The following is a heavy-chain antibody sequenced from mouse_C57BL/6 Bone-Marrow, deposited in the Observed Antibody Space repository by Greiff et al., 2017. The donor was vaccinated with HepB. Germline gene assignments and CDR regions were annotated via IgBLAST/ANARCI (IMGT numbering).Heavy chain of an antibody. D-gene: IGHD1-2*01. J-gene: IGHJ4*01. CDR1: GYTFTSYW. CDR2: IDPSDSYT. V-gene: IGHV1-50*01. CDR3: ARSATGDYAMDY. Sequence: QVQLQQPGAELVKPGASVKLSCKASGYTFTSYWMQWVKQRPGQGLEWIGEIDPSDSYTNYNQKFKGKATLPVDTSSSPSSMLLSSLTSEDSAVYYCARSATGDYAMDYWGQGTSVTVSS.